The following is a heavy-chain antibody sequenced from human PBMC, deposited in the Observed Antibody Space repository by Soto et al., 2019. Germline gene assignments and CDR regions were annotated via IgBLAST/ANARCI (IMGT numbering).Heavy chain of an antibody. Sequence: GESLKISCKGSGYSFTSYWIGWVRQMPGKGLEWMGIIYPGDSDTRYSQSFQGQVTISADKSISTAYLQWSSLKASDTAMYYCARAPGYSGYDYYFDYWGQGTLVTVSS. CDR2: IYPGDSDT. CDR1: GYSFTSYW. D-gene: IGHD5-12*01. V-gene: IGHV5-51*01. J-gene: IGHJ4*02. CDR3: ARAPGYSGYDYYFDY.